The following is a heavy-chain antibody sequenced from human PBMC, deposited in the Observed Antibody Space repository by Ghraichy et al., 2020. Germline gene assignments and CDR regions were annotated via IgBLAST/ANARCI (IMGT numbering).Heavy chain of an antibody. CDR3: ARPRSVDGYNSRGAWYFDL. CDR1: GYSFTSYW. D-gene: IGHD5-24*01. CDR2: IYPGDSDT. J-gene: IGHJ2*01. V-gene: IGHV5-51*01. Sequence: GESLNISCKGSGYSFTSYWIGWVRQMPGKGLEWMGIIYPGDSDTRYSPSFQGQVTISADKSISTAYLQWSSLKASDTAMYYCARPRSVDGYNSRGAWYFDLWGRGTLVTVSS.